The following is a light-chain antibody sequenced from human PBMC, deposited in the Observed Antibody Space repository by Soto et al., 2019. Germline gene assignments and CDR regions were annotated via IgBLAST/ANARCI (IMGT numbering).Light chain of an antibody. V-gene: IGKV3-20*01. J-gene: IGKJ5*01. CDR3: QQYGASPIYT. CDR1: ETLSSRH. CDR2: GAS. Sequence: VFTQAPGTLSLSPGERATLSCRASETLSSRHLAWYQQKPGQAPRLLIYGASSRATGTPDRFSGSGSGTDFTLTISRLEPEDFAVYYCQQYGASPIYTFGQGTRLEIK.